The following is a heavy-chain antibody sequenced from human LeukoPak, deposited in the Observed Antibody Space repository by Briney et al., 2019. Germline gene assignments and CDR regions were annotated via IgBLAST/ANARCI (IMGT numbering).Heavy chain of an antibody. CDR1: GASISGSGYY. Sequence: SETLSLTCAVSGASISGSGYYLGWIRQSPGKGLEWIGNIYYTGSTYYNASLQSRVTISIDTSKNQFSLRLNSVTAADTAVYYCARQTGSGLFILPGGQGTLVTVSS. V-gene: IGHV4-39*01. CDR3: ARQTGSGLFILP. D-gene: IGHD3/OR15-3a*01. CDR2: IYYTGST. J-gene: IGHJ4*02.